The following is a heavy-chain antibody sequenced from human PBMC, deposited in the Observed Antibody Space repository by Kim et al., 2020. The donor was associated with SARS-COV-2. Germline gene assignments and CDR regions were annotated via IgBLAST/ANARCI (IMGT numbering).Heavy chain of an antibody. V-gene: IGHV4-34*01. CDR3: ARGGVRWQWLPFDP. Sequence: SETLSLTCAVYGGSFSDYYWSWIRQPPGKGLEWIGEINHSVTTNYNPSLKSRVTISIDTSKNQFSLNLSSVTAADTAVYYCARGGVRWQWLPFDPWGQGTLVTVSS. CDR1: GGSFSDYY. CDR2: INHSVTT. D-gene: IGHD6-19*01. J-gene: IGHJ5*02.